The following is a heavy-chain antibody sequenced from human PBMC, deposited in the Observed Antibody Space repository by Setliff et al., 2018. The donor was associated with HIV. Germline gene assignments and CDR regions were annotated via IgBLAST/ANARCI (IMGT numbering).Heavy chain of an antibody. CDR2: IYYRGAT. J-gene: IGHJ4*02. D-gene: IGHD6-6*01. CDR1: GGSFSAYY. CDR3: ARTRVWADAGRYFDS. Sequence: PSETLSLTCAVYGGSFSAYYWTWIRQRPGKGLEWIAYIYYRGATYYNPSLKSRVALSLDSSKNHFSLKLTSLTAADTAVYYCARTRVWADAGRYFDSWGQGTLVTVSS. V-gene: IGHV4-34*09.